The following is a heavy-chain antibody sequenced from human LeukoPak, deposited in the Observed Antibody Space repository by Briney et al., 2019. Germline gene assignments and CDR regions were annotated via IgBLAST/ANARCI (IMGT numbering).Heavy chain of an antibody. J-gene: IGHJ4*02. Sequence: SSVKVSRKASVYSFTNYGIIWVRQTPGQGLPWMGCISAHNCNTNHAQKLQGRVTLTTDTSTNTIYMELKSLTSDQPAVYYCARAETTLLLNYWGQGTLVTVSS. CDR1: VYSFTNYG. V-gene: IGHV1-18*01. CDR2: ISAHNCNT. D-gene: IGHD4-11*01. CDR3: ARAETTLLLNY.